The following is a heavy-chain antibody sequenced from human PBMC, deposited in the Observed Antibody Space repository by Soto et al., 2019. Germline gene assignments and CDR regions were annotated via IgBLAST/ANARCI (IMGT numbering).Heavy chain of an antibody. Sequence: ASVKVSCKASGYTFTSYDINWVRQATGQGLERMGWMNPNSGNTGYAQKLQGRVTMTRNTSISTAYMELSSLRSEDTAVYYCVQHCSGGSCADRLHANAFDIWGQGTMVTVSS. CDR2: MNPNSGNT. V-gene: IGHV1-8*01. J-gene: IGHJ3*02. CDR3: VQHCSGGSCADRLHANAFDI. CDR1: GYTFTSYD. D-gene: IGHD2-15*01.